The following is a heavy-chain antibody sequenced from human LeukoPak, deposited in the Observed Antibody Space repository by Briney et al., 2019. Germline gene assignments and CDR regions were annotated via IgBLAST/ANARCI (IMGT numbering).Heavy chain of an antibody. Sequence: ASVKVSCKASGYTFTGYYMHWVRQAPGQGLEWMGWINPNSGGTNYAQKFQGRVTMTRDTSISTAYMELSRLRSDDTAVYYCARDNEGIQLWFDYWGQGTLVTVSS. CDR2: INPNSGGT. D-gene: IGHD5-18*01. J-gene: IGHJ4*02. CDR3: ARDNEGIQLWFDY. V-gene: IGHV1-2*02. CDR1: GYTFTGYY.